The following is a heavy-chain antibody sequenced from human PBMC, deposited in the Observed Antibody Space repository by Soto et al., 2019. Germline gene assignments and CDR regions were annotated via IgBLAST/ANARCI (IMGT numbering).Heavy chain of an antibody. V-gene: IGHV1-2*02. CDR3: ARDLAKGGGSAGFDY. D-gene: IGHD1-26*01. J-gene: IGHJ4*02. CDR2: INPKSGGT. Sequence: ASVKVSCKSSGYTFTVYYIHWVRQAPGQGLEWMGWINPKSGGTMYPQKFQGRVTMTWDTSISTAYMALTRLRSDDTAVYYCARDLAKGGGSAGFDYWGQGTLVTVSS. CDR1: GYTFTVYY.